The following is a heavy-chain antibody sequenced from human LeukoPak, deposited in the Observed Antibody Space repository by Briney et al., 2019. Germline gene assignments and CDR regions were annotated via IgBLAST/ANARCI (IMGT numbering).Heavy chain of an antibody. CDR1: GGTFSSYA. Sequence: AASVKVSCKASGGTFSSYAISWVRQAPGQGLEWMGKINLSGGSTTYAQKFQGRVTMTRDTSTSTVYMELSSLRSEDTAVYYCARDYVDDIPMIKDYWGQGTLGTRSS. CDR3: ARDYVDDIPMIKDY. J-gene: IGHJ4*02. CDR2: INLSGGST. V-gene: IGHV1-46*01. D-gene: IGHD3-16*01.